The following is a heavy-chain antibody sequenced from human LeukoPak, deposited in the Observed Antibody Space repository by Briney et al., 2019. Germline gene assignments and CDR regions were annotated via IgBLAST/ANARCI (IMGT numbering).Heavy chain of an antibody. CDR1: GFTFSDYY. D-gene: IGHD3-22*01. V-gene: IGHV3-11*01. Sequence: PGGSLRPSCAASGFTFSDYYMSWIRQAPGKGLEWVSYISSSGSTIYYADSVKGRFTISRDNAKNSLYLQMNSLRAEDTAVYYCAKTGGYYYDHREWFDPWGQGTLVTVSS. CDR3: AKTGGYYYDHREWFDP. CDR2: ISSSGSTI. J-gene: IGHJ5*02.